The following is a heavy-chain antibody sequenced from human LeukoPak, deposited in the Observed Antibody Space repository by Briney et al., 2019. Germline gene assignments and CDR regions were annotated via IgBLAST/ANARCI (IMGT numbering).Heavy chain of an antibody. D-gene: IGHD6-6*01. Sequence: GGSLRLSCAASGFTVSSNYMSWVRQAPGKGLGWVSVIYSGGSTYYADSVKGRFTISRDNSKNTLYLQMNSLRAEDTAVYYCARVAARPRYYYYYGMDVWGQGTTVTVSS. J-gene: IGHJ6*02. CDR3: ARVAARPRYYYYYGMDV. CDR1: GFTVSSNY. V-gene: IGHV3-53*01. CDR2: IYSGGST.